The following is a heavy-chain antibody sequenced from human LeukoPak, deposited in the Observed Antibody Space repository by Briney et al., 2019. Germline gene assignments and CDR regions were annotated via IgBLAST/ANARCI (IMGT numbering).Heavy chain of an antibody. Sequence: SETLSLTCTVSGGSISSSSYYWGWIRQPPGKGLEWIGSIYYSGSTYYNPSLKSRVTISVGTSKNQFSLKLSSVTAADTAVYYCARPRGMVATEFDYWGQGTLVTVSS. CDR1: GGSISSSSYY. V-gene: IGHV4-39*01. J-gene: IGHJ4*02. CDR3: ARPRGMVATEFDY. CDR2: IYYSGST. D-gene: IGHD5-12*01.